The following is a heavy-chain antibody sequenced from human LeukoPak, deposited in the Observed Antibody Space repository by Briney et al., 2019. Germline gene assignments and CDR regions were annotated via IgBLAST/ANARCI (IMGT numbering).Heavy chain of an antibody. CDR3: ARAGSYYYDSSGYYY. D-gene: IGHD3-22*01. Sequence: GASVKVSCKASGYTFTSYDINWVRQATGQGLEWMGWMNPNSGNTGYAQKFQGRVTITTDESTSTAYMELSSLRSEDTAVYYCARAGSYYYDSSGYYYWGQGTLVTVSS. J-gene: IGHJ4*02. CDR2: MNPNSGNT. CDR1: GYTFTSYD. V-gene: IGHV1-8*01.